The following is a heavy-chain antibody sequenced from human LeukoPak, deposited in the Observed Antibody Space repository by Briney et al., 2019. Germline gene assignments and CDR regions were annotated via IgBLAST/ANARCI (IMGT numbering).Heavy chain of an antibody. D-gene: IGHD6-13*01. Sequence: GASVKVSCKASGYTFTDYYMHWVRQAPGQGLEWMGRINPNSGGTNSAQKFQGRVTMTRDTSITTAYIEVSKLTSDDTAVYYCARAPEPWVDRSAWYIYWGQGTLVTVSS. CDR3: ARAPEPWVDRSAWYIY. CDR1: GYTFTDYY. V-gene: IGHV1-2*06. J-gene: IGHJ4*02. CDR2: INPNSGGT.